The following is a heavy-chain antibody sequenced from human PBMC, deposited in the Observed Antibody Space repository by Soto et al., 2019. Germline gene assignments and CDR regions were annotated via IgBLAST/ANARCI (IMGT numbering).Heavy chain of an antibody. V-gene: IGHV4-4*08. J-gene: IGHJ4*02. CDR1: GGSISSDY. Sequence: QVQLQESGPGLVKPSETLSLTCTVSGGSISSDYWSWLRQPPGKGLELIGYIYNSGGTLFNPSLLSRVTIFLDMSQNQFSLNLRSVTAADTAVYFCARRYRDGYFDYWGQGALVTVAS. CDR3: ARRYRDGYFDY. D-gene: IGHD1-1*01. CDR2: IYNSGGT.